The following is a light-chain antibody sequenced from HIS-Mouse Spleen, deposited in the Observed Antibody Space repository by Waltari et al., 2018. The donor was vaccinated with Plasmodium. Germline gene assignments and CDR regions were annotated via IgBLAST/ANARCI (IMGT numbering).Light chain of an antibody. CDR2: EGG. Sequence: QSALTQPASVSGSPGQWITISCTGTSSDVGSYNLVSWYQQHPGKAPKLMIYEGGKRPSGVSNRFSGSKSGNTASLTISGLQAEDEADYYCCSYAGSSTYAVFGGGTQLTVL. CDR1: SSDVGSYNL. CDR3: CSYAGSSTYAV. J-gene: IGLJ7*01. V-gene: IGLV2-23*01.